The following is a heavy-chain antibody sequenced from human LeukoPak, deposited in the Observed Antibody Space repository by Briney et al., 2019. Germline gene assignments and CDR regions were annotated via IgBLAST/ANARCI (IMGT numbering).Heavy chain of an antibody. CDR2: IYYSGST. J-gene: IGHJ5*02. CDR3: ARESECYYGSGSYECRWFDP. D-gene: IGHD3-10*01. CDR1: GGSISSYY. V-gene: IGHV4-59*12. Sequence: KASETLSLTCTVSGGSISSYYWSWIRQPPGKGLEWIGYIYYSGSTNYNPSLKSRVTISVDTSKNQFSLKLSSVTAADTAVYYCARESECYYGSGSYECRWFDPWGLGTLVTVSS.